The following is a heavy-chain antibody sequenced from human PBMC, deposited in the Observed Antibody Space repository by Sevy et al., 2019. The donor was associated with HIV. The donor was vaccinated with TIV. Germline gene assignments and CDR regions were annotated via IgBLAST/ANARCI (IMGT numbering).Heavy chain of an antibody. D-gene: IGHD3-10*01. V-gene: IGHV3-53*01. Sequence: GGSLRLSCAASGFTVSSNYMTWVRQAPGKGLEWVSVIYSGGSTYYADSVKGRFTISRDNSKNTLYLQMCSLRAEDTAVFYCARALNYYGLGSHRRGDAFDIWGQGTMVTVSS. CDR2: IYSGGST. CDR1: GFTVSSNY. CDR3: ARALNYYGLGSHRRGDAFDI. J-gene: IGHJ3*02.